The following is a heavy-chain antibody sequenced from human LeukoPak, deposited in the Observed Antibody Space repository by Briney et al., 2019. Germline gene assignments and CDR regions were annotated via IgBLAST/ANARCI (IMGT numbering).Heavy chain of an antibody. CDR3: AKHPSGYYYDHIDD. D-gene: IGHD3-22*01. V-gene: IGHV3-30*02. J-gene: IGHJ4*01. Sequence: GRSLTLSCAPSGFTFSGSGMHWVRHAPGRGLGWVAFIRYHGHDKLYADSVKGRFTISRDNSKNSLYLQMKSLRPQDTFVYYCAKHPSGYYYDHIDDWGQGTLVTVSS. CDR2: IRYHGHDK. CDR1: GFTFSGSG.